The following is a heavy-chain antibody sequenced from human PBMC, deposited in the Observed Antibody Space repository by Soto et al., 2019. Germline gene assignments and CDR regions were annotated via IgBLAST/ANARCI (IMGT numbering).Heavy chain of an antibody. Sequence: SETLSLTCAVYGGSFSGYYWSWIRQPPGKGLEWIGEINHSGSTNYNPSLKSRVTISVDTSKNQFSLKLSSVTAADTAVYYCVVMPATLGYWGQGTLVTVSS. CDR1: GGSFSGYY. V-gene: IGHV4-34*01. CDR2: INHSGST. D-gene: IGHD3-16*01. CDR3: VVMPATLGY. J-gene: IGHJ4*02.